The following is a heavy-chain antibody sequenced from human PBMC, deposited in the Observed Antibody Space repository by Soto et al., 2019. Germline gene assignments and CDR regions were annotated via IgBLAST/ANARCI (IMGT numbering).Heavy chain of an antibody. CDR1: GDSRRAYY. V-gene: IGHV1-2*02. Sequence: PGESLKISCKGSGDSRRAYYIHWVRQAPGQGLEWMGWINPNSSGTVYAQKFQGRVTMTRDTSLTTAYMQLNRLTPDDTAIYYCARDLIVDGPDNYAMDVWGQGTPVTVS. CDR2: INPNSSGT. D-gene: IGHD1-26*01. J-gene: IGHJ6*02. CDR3: ARDLIVDGPDNYAMDV.